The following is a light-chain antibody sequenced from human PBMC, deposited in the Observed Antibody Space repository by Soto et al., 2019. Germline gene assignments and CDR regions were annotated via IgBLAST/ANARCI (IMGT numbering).Light chain of an antibody. V-gene: IGKV3-20*01. CDR2: GAS. CDR3: QQYGSSEWT. J-gene: IGKJ1*01. Sequence: EIVLTQSPGTLSLSPGARATLSCRASQRVRSSYLAWYQQKPGQAPRLLIYGASSRATGIPDRFSGSGSGTDFTLTITRLEPEDFAVYYCQQYGSSEWTFGQGTKVDIK. CDR1: QRVRSSY.